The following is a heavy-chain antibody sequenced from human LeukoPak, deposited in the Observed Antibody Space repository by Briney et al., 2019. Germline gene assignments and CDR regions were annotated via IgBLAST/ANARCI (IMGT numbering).Heavy chain of an antibody. D-gene: IGHD5-18*01. CDR3: AREGYSYGYYYYYGMDV. Sequence: ASVKVSCKASGGTFSSYGISWVRQAPGQGLEWMGWISAYNGNTNYAQKLQGRVTMTTDTSTSTAYMELRSLRSDDTAVYYCAREGYSYGYYYYYGMDVWGQGTTVTVSS. CDR2: ISAYNGNT. J-gene: IGHJ6*02. CDR1: GGTFSSYG. V-gene: IGHV1-18*01.